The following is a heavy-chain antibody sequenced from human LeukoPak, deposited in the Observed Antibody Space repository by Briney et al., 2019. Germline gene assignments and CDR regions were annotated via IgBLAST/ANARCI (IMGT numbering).Heavy chain of an antibody. Sequence: PGGSLRLSCAASGFTFDDYGMSWVRQAPGKGLEWVSAINSNGGSTSFADSVKGRFTISRDNAKNSVYLQMNSLRAEDTAVYYCARNVIGVVIFDYWGQGTLVTVSS. J-gene: IGHJ4*02. CDR3: ARNVIGVVIFDY. D-gene: IGHD3-3*01. CDR2: INSNGGST. CDR1: GFTFDDYG. V-gene: IGHV3-20*04.